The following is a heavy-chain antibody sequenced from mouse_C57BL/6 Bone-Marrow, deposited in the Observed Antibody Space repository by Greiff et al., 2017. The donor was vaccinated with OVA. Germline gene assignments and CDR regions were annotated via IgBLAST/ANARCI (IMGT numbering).Heavy chain of an antibody. J-gene: IGHJ2*01. CDR1: GFTFSDYY. V-gene: IGHV5-16*01. CDR3: AREVSLSMRLRRGYYFDY. Sequence: DVHLVESEGGLVQPGSSMKLSCTASGFTFSDYYMAWVRQVPEKGLEWVANINYDGSSTYYLDSLKSRFIISRDNAKNILYLQMSSLKSEDTATYYCAREVSLSMRLRRGYYFDYWGQGTTLTVSS. CDR2: INYDGSST. D-gene: IGHD2-4*01.